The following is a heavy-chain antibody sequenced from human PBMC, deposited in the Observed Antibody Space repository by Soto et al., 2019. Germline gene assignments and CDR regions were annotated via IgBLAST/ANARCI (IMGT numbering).Heavy chain of an antibody. D-gene: IGHD3-10*01. CDR2: INHSGST. V-gene: IGHV4-34*01. CDR3: ARAPSGSYYKVYNWFDP. Sequence: SETLSLTCAVYGGSFSGYYWSWIRQPPGKGLEWIGEINHSGSTNYNPSLKSRVTISVDTSKNQFSLKLSSVTAADTAVYYCARAPSGSYYKVYNWFDPWGQGTLVTVSS. CDR1: GGSFSGYY. J-gene: IGHJ5*02.